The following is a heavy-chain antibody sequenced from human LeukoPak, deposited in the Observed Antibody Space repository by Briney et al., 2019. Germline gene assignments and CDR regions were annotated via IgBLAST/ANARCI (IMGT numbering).Heavy chain of an antibody. CDR2: INPSGGST. J-gene: IGHJ6*03. CDR3: ARDGGSYYPYFYYYYMDV. D-gene: IGHD1-26*01. Sequence: ASVKVSCKASGCTFTSYYMHWVRQAPGQGLEWMGIINPSGGSTSYAQKFQGRVTMTRDMSTSTVYMELSSLRSEDTAVYYCARDGGSYYPYFYYYYMDVWGKGTTVTVSS. CDR1: GCTFTSYY. V-gene: IGHV1-46*01.